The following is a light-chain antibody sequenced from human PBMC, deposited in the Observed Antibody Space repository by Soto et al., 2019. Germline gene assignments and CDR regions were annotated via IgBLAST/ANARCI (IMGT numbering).Light chain of an antibody. CDR2: EAS. CDR1: STDFVSYNR. J-gene: IGLJ2*01. V-gene: IGLV2-18*02. Sequence: QSALTQPPSVSGSPGQSVTISCTGTSTDFVSYNRVSWYQQPPGTAPKLIIYEASNRPPGVSNRFSGSKSGNTASLTISGLQAEDEAEYYCSSSTSTTTLLFGGGTQLTVL. CDR3: SSSTSTTTLL.